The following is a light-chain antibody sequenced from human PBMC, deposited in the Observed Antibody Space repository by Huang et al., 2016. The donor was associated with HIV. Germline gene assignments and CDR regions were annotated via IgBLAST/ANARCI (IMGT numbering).Light chain of an antibody. V-gene: IGKV1-5*03. Sequence: DIQMTQSSSTLSASVGDRVTIACRASQRISTWLAWYQQKPGRAPNLLFYEASTLESGVPSRFSGGGSGTDFTLTISSLQPDDFATYYCQQYNSFPWTFGQGTKVEV. CDR2: EAS. CDR3: QQYNSFPWT. CDR1: QRISTW. J-gene: IGKJ1*01.